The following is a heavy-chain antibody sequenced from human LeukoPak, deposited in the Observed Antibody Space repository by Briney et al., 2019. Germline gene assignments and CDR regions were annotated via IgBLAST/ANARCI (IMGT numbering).Heavy chain of an antibody. CDR3: ARDCGSDCYSLDY. V-gene: IGHV1-2*02. D-gene: IGHD2-21*02. Sequence: ASVKVSCKASGYTFSGYYMHWLRQAPGQGLEWMGWINPSNGDTNYAQKFQGRVTMTRDTSISTAYMELSRLRSDDTAVYYCARDCGSDCYSLDYWGQGTLVTVSS. CDR2: INPSNGDT. CDR1: GYTFSGYY. J-gene: IGHJ4*02.